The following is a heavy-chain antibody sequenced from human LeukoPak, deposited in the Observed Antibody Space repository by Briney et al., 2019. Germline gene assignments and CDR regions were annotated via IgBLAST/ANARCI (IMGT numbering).Heavy chain of an antibody. CDR3: TTDLNPHLAYDFWSGYYAPDFDY. D-gene: IGHD3-3*01. V-gene: IGHV3-15*01. Sequence: PGGSLRLSGAASGFTFSKAWMSWVGQGPGKGLEWVGRIKSKSDGWKTDYAAPVKGRFTISRDDSKNTLYLQINSLKTEDTAVYYCTTDLNPHLAYDFWSGYYAPDFDYWGQGTLVTVSS. CDR1: GFTFSKAW. J-gene: IGHJ4*02. CDR2: IKSKSDGWKT.